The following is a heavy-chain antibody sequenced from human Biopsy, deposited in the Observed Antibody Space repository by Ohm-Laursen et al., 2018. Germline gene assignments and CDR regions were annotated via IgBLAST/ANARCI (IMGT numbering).Heavy chain of an antibody. CDR1: GFPFSSYH. Sequence: SLRLSCSASGFPFSSYHIHWVRQAPGKGLEWVAVISYDGSSQYYVNSVKGRFTISRDNSKNTAYLQMISLGAENTAVYYCAKSRESSGYYLVDWGQGTLVTVSS. CDR3: AKSRESSGYYLVD. D-gene: IGHD3-22*01. CDR2: ISYDGSSQ. J-gene: IGHJ4*02. V-gene: IGHV3-30*18.